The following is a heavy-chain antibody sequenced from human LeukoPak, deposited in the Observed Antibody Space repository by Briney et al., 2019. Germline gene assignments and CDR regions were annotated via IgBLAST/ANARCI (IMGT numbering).Heavy chain of an antibody. CDR2: IYSGGTT. Sequence: GGSLRLSCAVSGFTISGNYMSWVRQAPGKGMEWVSLIYSGGTTYYADSVKGRFTISRDNSKNTLYLQMNSLRAEDTAVYYCARRAGGYSHPYDYWGQGILVTVSS. CDR1: GFTISGNY. CDR3: ARRAGGYSHPYDY. J-gene: IGHJ4*02. V-gene: IGHV3-53*01. D-gene: IGHD4-23*01.